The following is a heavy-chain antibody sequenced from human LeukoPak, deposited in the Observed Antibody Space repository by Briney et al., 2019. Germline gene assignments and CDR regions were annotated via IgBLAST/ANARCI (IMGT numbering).Heavy chain of an antibody. J-gene: IGHJ5*02. Sequence: PSETLSLTCTVSGGSISSYYWSWIRQPPGKGLEWIGYIYYSGSTKYNPPLKSRVTISVDTSKNQFSLKLTSVTAADTAVYYCARWSDGSSAYYGPWGQGTLVTVSS. V-gene: IGHV4-59*01. CDR2: IYYSGST. CDR1: GGSISSYY. CDR3: ARWSDGSSAYYGP. D-gene: IGHD3-22*01.